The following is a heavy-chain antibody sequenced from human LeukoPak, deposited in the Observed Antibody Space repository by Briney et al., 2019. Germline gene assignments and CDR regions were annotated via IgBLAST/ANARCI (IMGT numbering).Heavy chain of an antibody. Sequence: ASVEVSCKASGYTFTSYDINWVRQATGQGLEWMGWMNPNSGNTGYAQKFQGRVTITRNTSISTAYMELSSLRSEDTAVYYCARAYSGSRRSWGRDQNYYMDVWGKGTTVTVSS. CDR2: MNPNSGNT. CDR1: GYTFTSYD. J-gene: IGHJ6*03. V-gene: IGHV1-8*03. D-gene: IGHD1-26*01. CDR3: ARAYSGSRRSWGRDQNYYMDV.